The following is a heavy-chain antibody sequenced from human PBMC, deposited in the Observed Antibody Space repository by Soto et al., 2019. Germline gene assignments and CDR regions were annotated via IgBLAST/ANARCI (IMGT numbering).Heavy chain of an antibody. CDR1: GGSISSGGYY. Sequence: QVQLQESGPGLVKPSQTLSLTCTVSGGSISSGGYYWSWIRQHPGKGLEWIGYIYYSGSTYYNPSLKSRVTISVDTSKNQFALKLSSVTAADTAVYYCARGGGGSYRYTGFDYWGQGTLVTVSS. CDR2: IYYSGST. V-gene: IGHV4-31*03. J-gene: IGHJ4*02. D-gene: IGHD3-16*02. CDR3: ARGGGGSYRYTGFDY.